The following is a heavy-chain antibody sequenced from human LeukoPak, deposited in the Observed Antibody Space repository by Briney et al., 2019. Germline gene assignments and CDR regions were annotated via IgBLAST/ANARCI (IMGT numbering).Heavy chain of an antibody. J-gene: IGHJ4*02. Sequence: GGSLRLSCAASGFTFSSYEMNWVRQAPGKGLEWVSYISSSGSTIYYADSVKGRFTISRDNAKNSLYLKMNSLRAEDTAVYYCARVDSSGYYLVYWGQGTLVTVSS. CDR3: ARVDSSGYYLVY. D-gene: IGHD3-22*01. V-gene: IGHV3-48*03. CDR2: ISSSGSTI. CDR1: GFTFSSYE.